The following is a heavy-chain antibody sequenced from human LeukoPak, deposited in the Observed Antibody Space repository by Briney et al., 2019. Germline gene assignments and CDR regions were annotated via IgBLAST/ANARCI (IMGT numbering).Heavy chain of an antibody. J-gene: IGHJ2*01. CDR3: VKAPSRHFWSGYTYWYFDL. CDR2: ISWNSGSI. CDR1: GFTFDNYA. V-gene: IGHV3-9*03. Sequence: PGRSLRLSCAASGFTFDNYAMHWVRQAPGKGLEWVSGISWNSGSIVYADSVKGRFTISRDNSKNSLYLQMSSLRVEDLALYYCVKAPSRHFWSGYTYWYFDLWGRGTLVTVAS. D-gene: IGHD3-3*02.